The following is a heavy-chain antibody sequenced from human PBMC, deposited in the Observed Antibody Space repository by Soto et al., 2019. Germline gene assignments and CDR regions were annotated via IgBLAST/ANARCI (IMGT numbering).Heavy chain of an antibody. V-gene: IGHV3-74*01. Sequence: GSLRLSCAASGFTFSSYWMHWVRQAPGKGLVWVSRINSDGSSTSYADSVKGRFTISRDNAKKTLYLQMNSLRAEDTAVYYCARGSIGDPDYYYGMDVWGQWTTVPVSS. CDR1: GFTFSSYW. D-gene: IGHD3-16*01. CDR3: ARGSIGDPDYYYGMDV. CDR2: INSDGSST. J-gene: IGHJ6*02.